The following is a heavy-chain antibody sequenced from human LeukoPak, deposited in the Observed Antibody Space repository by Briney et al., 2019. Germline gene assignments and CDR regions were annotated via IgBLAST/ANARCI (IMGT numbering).Heavy chain of an antibody. D-gene: IGHD4-17*01. Sequence: PGGSLRLSCAASGFTFSSYAMSWVRQAPGKGLEWVSLISGSGGSTYYADSVKGRSTVSRDNSKNTEYLQMNSLRAEDTAIYYCAKDDDDGDHVVVDHWGQGTLVTVSS. CDR2: ISGSGGST. CDR3: AKDDDDGDHVVVDH. CDR1: GFTFSSYA. J-gene: IGHJ4*02. V-gene: IGHV3-23*01.